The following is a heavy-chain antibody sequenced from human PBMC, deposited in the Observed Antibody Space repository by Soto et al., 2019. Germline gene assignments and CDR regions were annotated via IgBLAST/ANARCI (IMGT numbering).Heavy chain of an antibody. V-gene: IGHV1-18*01. CDR2: ISAYNGNT. CDR3: ARDKNRFHSGSYYFRPDAFDI. D-gene: IGHD1-26*01. J-gene: IGHJ3*02. Sequence: ASVKVSCKASGYTFTSYGISWVRQAPGQGLERMGWISAYNGNTNYALKLEGRVTMTTDTSTSTAYMELRSLRSDDTAVYYCARDKNRFHSGSYYFRPDAFDIWGQGTMVTVSS. CDR1: GYTFTSYG.